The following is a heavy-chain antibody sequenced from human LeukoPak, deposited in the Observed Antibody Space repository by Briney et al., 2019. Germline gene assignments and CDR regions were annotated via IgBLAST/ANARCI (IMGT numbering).Heavy chain of an antibody. Sequence: GRSLRLSCAASGFTFSSYAMHWVRQAPGKGLEWVAVISYDGSNKYYADSVKGRFTISRDNAKNSLYLQMNSLRAEDTALYYCAKDYYDSSGYYIFDYWGQGTLVTVSS. V-gene: IGHV3-30*04. CDR2: ISYDGSNK. D-gene: IGHD3-22*01. CDR3: AKDYYDSSGYYIFDY. J-gene: IGHJ4*02. CDR1: GFTFSSYA.